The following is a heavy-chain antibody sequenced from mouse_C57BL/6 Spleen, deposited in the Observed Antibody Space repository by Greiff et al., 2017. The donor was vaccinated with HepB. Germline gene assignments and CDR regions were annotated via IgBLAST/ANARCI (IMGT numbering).Heavy chain of an antibody. J-gene: IGHJ2*01. CDR1: GYTFTSSG. CDR3: ARGGVFY. CDR2: IYPRSGNT. V-gene: IGHV1-81*01. Sequence: QVQLQQSGAELARPWASVKLSCKASGYTFTSSGISWVKQRTGQGLEWIGEIYPRSGNTYYTEKFKGQATLTADKSSSTAYMELRSLTSEDSAVYFCARGGVFYWGQGTTLTVSS.